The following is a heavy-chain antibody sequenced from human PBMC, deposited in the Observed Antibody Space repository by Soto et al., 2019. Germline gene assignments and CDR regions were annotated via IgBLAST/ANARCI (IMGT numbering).Heavy chain of an antibody. V-gene: IGHV3-23*01. CDR1: GFAFRNYA. CDR2: ISNIPGRT. J-gene: IGHJ4*02. Sequence: GGPLRLSCAASGFAFRNYALSWVRQAPGKGLEWVSAISNIPGRTFYADSVKGRLTISRDNSKSTLYLQMNSLRVEDTAVYYWLCTELEGMVDADYWGKGT. D-gene: IGHD2-15*01. CDR3: LCTELEGMVDADY.